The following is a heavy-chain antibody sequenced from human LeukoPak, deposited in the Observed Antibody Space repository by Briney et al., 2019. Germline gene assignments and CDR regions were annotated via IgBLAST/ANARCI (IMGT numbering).Heavy chain of an antibody. D-gene: IGHD3-10*01. CDR3: ARDQGGYYGSGSYPDY. V-gene: IGHV3-48*02. J-gene: IGHJ4*02. CDR1: GFTFSSYS. CDR2: ISSSSSTI. Sequence: GGSLRLSCAASGFTFSSYSMSWVRQAPGKGLEWVSYISSSSSTIYYADSVKGRFTISRDNAKNSLYLQMNSLRDEDTAVYYCARDQGGYYGSGSYPDYWGQGTLVTVSS.